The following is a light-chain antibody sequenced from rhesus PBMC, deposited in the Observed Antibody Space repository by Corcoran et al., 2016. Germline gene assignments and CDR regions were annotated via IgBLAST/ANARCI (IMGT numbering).Light chain of an antibody. Sequence: DIQMTQSPSSLSASVGDTVTITCRASQSISSWLAWYQQKPGKAPKLLIYKASNLQSGVPSRFSGSGSGPDFTLTISSLQSEDFATYYCQQYSSSPWTFGQGTKVEIK. CDR2: KAS. CDR1: QSISSW. V-gene: IGKV1-22*01. J-gene: IGKJ1*01. CDR3: QQYSSSPWT.